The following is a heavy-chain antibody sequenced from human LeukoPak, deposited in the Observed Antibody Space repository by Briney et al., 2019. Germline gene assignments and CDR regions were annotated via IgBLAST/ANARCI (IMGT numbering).Heavy chain of an antibody. J-gene: IGHJ3*02. CDR3: ARDSGDNASDI. V-gene: IGHV3-7*01. D-gene: IGHD5-18*01. Sequence: PGGSLRLSCAASGFTFSTSWMTWVRQAPGKELEWLGNINEDGTIKNYVDSVNGRFTTSRDNAKNSLFLQMLSLRADDTAVYYCARDSGDNASDIWGLATMVTDSS. CDR1: GFTFSTSW. CDR2: INEDGTIK.